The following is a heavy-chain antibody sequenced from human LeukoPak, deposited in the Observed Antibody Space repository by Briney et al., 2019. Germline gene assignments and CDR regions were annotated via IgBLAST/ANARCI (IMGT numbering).Heavy chain of an antibody. Sequence: SETLSLTCTVSGGSISSSSYYWGWIRQPPGKGLEWIGSIYYSGSTYYNPSLKSRVTIYVDTSKNQFSLKLSSVTAADTAVYYCAREASAVGSSSADAFDIWGQGTMVTVSS. CDR1: GGSISSSSYY. CDR2: IYYSGST. V-gene: IGHV4-39*02. CDR3: AREASAVGSSSADAFDI. J-gene: IGHJ3*02. D-gene: IGHD6-13*01.